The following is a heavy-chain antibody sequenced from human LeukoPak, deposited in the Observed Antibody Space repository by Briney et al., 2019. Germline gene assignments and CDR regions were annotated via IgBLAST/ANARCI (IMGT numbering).Heavy chain of an antibody. CDR1: GYTFTNYG. V-gene: IGHV1-18*01. CDR3: ATFGCSSTSCYNFYYYYMDV. D-gene: IGHD2-2*02. J-gene: IGHJ6*03. CDR2: ISAYNGNT. Sequence: ASVKVSCKASGYTFTNYGISWVRQAPAQGLEWMGWISAYNGNTNYAQKFQGRVTMIEDTSTDTAYMELSSLRSEDTAVYYCATFGCSSTSCYNFYYYYMDVWGKGTTVTVSS.